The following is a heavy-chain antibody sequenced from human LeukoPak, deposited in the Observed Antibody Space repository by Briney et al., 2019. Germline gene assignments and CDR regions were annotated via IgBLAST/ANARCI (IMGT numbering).Heavy chain of an antibody. CDR1: GFTFNTFN. Sequence: GGSLRLSCAASGFTFNTFNMNWFRQAPGKGLEWVSSISSSSSYIYYADSVKGRFTISRDNAKNSLYLQMNSLRAEDTAVYYCARSTSGMIVVVGDFDYWGQGTLVTVSS. CDR2: ISSSSSYI. V-gene: IGHV3-21*01. CDR3: ARSTSGMIVVVGDFDY. J-gene: IGHJ4*02. D-gene: IGHD3-22*01.